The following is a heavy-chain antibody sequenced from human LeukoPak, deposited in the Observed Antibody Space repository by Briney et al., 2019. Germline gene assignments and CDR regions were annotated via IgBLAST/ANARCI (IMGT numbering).Heavy chain of an antibody. Sequence: GGALILSSSASGGPFSNNGIHCLRRAPRKGREGVAFIRSDRSGEYYAEAAKGRFTISRDKSTNALYLQMNSLRPRDTAVYYCAKLYKNGWDSPGYWGLGTLVTVSS. J-gene: IGHJ4*02. CDR2: IRSDRSGE. CDR1: GGPFSNNG. V-gene: IGHV3-30*02. CDR3: AKLYKNGWDSPGY. D-gene: IGHD6-19*01.